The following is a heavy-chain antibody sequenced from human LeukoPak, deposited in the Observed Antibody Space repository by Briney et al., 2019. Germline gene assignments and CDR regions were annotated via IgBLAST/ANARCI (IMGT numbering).Heavy chain of an antibody. V-gene: IGHV3-48*02. CDR3: ARDQGHDIPVRYYYYMDV. D-gene: IGHD3-9*01. Sequence: RGCLRDSPAAPGFTLSSDILNCVRQAPRKRLEWGSYISSSSSTIYYADTVKGRFTISRDNAKNSLYLQMNSLRDEDTAVYYCARDQGHDIPVRYYYYMDVWGKGTTVSVSS. CDR1: GFTLSSDI. J-gene: IGHJ6*03. CDR2: ISSSSSTI.